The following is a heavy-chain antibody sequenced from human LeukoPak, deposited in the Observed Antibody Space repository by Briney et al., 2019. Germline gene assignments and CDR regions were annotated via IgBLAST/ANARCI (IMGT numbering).Heavy chain of an antibody. CDR3: ARHTTNNYYDSTFGMDV. Sequence: ASVKVSCKASGYTFTSYAMNWVRQAPGQGLEWMGWINTNTGNPTYAQGFTGRFVFSLDTSVSTAYLQISSLKAEDTAVYYCARHTTNNYYDSTFGMDVWGQGTTVTVSS. J-gene: IGHJ6*02. CDR2: INTNTGNP. CDR1: GYTFTSYA. V-gene: IGHV7-4-1*02. D-gene: IGHD3-22*01.